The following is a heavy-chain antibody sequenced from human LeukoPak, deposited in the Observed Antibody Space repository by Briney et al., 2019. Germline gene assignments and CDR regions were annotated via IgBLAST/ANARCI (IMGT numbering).Heavy chain of an antibody. D-gene: IGHD3-9*01. CDR2: IKQDGSEK. CDR3: FKQKTEYEILTGGDY. V-gene: IGHV3-7*01. Sequence: PGGSLRLSCAASGFTFSSYWMSWVRPAPGKGLERVANIKQDGSEKYYVDSVKGRFTISRDNAKNSLYLQMNSLRAEDTAVYYFFKQKTEYEILTGGDYWGQGTLVTVSS. CDR1: GFTFSSYW. J-gene: IGHJ4*02.